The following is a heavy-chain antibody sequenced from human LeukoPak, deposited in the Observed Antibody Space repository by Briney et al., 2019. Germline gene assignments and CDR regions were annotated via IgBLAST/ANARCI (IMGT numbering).Heavy chain of an antibody. CDR2: VSYDGSNK. CDR1: GFTSSSYA. Sequence: GGSLRLSCAASGFTSSSYAMHWVRQAPGKGLEWVAVVSYDGSNKYYADSVKGRFTISRDNSKNTLYLQMNSLRAEDTAVYYCARGSSGPVHYFDYWGQGTLVTVSS. D-gene: IGHD3-22*01. J-gene: IGHJ4*02. V-gene: IGHV3-30-3*01. CDR3: ARGSSGPVHYFDY.